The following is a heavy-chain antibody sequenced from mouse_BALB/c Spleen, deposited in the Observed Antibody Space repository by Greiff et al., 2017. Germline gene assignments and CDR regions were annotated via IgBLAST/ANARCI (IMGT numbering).Heavy chain of an antibody. CDR2: ISSGGSYT. V-gene: IGHV5-9-4*01. D-gene: IGHD1-1*01. J-gene: IGHJ4*01. Sequence: EVQLVESGGGLVKPGGSLKLSCAASGFTFSSYAMSWVRQSPEKRLEWVAEISSGGSYTYYPDTVTGRFTISRDNAKNTLYLEMSSLRSEDTAMYYCAMDYGSSSYYAMDYWGQGTSVTVSS. CDR3: AMDYGSSSYYAMDY. CDR1: GFTFSSYA.